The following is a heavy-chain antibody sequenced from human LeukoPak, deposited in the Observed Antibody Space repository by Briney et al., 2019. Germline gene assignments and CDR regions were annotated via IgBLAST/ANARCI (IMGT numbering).Heavy chain of an antibody. V-gene: IGHV3-74*01. J-gene: IGHJ4*02. CDR1: GFTFSSNW. CDR3: VRDLGGRSGH. CDR2: INEDGSTT. Sequence: GGSLRLSCAASGFTFSSNWMHWVRQAPGKGLVWVSRINEDGSTTNYADSVKGRSTIFRDNAKNTLYLQTNSLRAEDTAVYYCVRDLGGRSGHWGQGTLVTVSS. D-gene: IGHD1-26*01.